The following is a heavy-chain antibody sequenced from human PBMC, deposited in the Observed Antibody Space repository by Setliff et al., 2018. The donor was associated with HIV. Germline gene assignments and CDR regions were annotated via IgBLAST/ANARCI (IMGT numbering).Heavy chain of an antibody. V-gene: IGHV4-39*01. CDR2: FYYSWNT. J-gene: IGHJ4*02. D-gene: IGHD3-3*01. CDR3: ARQMTIPGVAVTPVDY. Sequence: SETLSLTCTVSGASIGRRSDCWGWIRQPPGKGLEWIGSFYYSWNTYYNPSLKSLVTISVDTSKNQFSLKLTSVTAADTAVYYCARQMTIPGVAVTPVDYWGQGALVTVSS. CDR1: GASIGRRSDC.